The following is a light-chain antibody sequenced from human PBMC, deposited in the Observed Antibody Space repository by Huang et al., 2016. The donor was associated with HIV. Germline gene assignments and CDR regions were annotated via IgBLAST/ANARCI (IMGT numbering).Light chain of an antibody. CDR1: QDITNY. CDR3: QQYDDPPCGT. V-gene: IGKV1-33*01. CDR2: DAS. Sequence: DIQMTQSPSSLSASVGDRVTITCQASQDITNYLNCYQQRPGKAPKLLIYDASNLETGVPSRFSGSGSGTDFTFTISSLQPEDIATYYCQQYDDPPCGTFGQGTKLEIK. J-gene: IGKJ2*02.